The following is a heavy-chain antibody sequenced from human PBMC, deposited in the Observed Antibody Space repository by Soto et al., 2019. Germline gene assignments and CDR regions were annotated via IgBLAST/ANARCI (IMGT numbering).Heavy chain of an antibody. CDR2: ISYDGSNK. J-gene: IGHJ5*02. Sequence: SLILSCAASGFTFSSYGMHWVRQAPGKGLEWVAVISYDGSNKYYADSVKGRFTISRDNSKNTLYLQMNSLRAEDTAVYYCAKGASYYDFWSGYLFGNWFDPWGQGTLVTVSS. CDR1: GFTFSSYG. CDR3: AKGASYYDFWSGYLFGNWFDP. D-gene: IGHD3-3*01. V-gene: IGHV3-30*18.